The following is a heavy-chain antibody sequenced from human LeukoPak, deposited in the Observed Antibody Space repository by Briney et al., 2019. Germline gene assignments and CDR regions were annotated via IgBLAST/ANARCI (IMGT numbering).Heavy chain of an antibody. V-gene: IGHV3-48*02. D-gene: IGHD5-18*01. Sequence: PGGSLRLSCAASGFTFSSYSMNWVRQAPGKGLEWVSYISSSSNTIYYADSVKGRFTISRDNAKNSLYLQMNSLRDEDTALYYCVTDTSMGGLFDYWGQGTLSPPPQ. CDR1: GFTFSSYS. CDR3: VTDTSMGGLFDY. J-gene: IGHJ4*02. CDR2: ISSSSNTI.